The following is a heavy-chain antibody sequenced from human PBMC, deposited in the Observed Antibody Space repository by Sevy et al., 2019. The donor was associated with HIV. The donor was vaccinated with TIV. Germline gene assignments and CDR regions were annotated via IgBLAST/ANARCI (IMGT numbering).Heavy chain of an antibody. CDR3: ARDCNRLTGLCCLDV. D-gene: IGHD2-15*01. V-gene: IGHV3-7*03. CDR1: GFTFHTYW. J-gene: IGHJ6*02. Sequence: GGSLRLSCVASGFTFHTYWMSWVRQAPGKGLEWVAHIKVDGSEIYYVDSVKGRFTISRDNAKNSLYLQMNSLRVEDTGVYYCARDCNRLTGLCCLDVWGQGTTVTVSS. CDR2: IKVDGSEI.